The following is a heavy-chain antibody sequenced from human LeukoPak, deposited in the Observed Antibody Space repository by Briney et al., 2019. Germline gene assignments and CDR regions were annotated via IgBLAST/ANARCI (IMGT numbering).Heavy chain of an antibody. J-gene: IGHJ4*02. V-gene: IGHV1-69*01. D-gene: IGHD5-18*01. CDR1: GGTFSSYA. CDR2: IIPIFGTA. Sequence: ASVKVSCKASGGTFSSYAISWVRQAPGQGLEWMGGIIPIFGTANYAQKFQGRVTITADESTSTAYMELSSLRSEDTAVYYCARAGCSYVEVFSGGQAFDYWGQGTLVTVSS. CDR3: ARAGCSYVEVFSGGQAFDY.